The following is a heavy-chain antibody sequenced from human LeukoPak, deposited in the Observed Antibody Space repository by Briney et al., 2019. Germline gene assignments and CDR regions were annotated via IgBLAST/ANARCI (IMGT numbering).Heavy chain of an antibody. CDR3: AGDFWSGYYFRD. CDR2: IYHSGST. CDR1: GYSISSGYY. D-gene: IGHD3-3*01. V-gene: IGHV4-38-2*02. Sequence: SETLSLTCSFSGYSISSGYYWGWIRQPPRQGLEWIGNIYHSGSTYYNPSLKSRVTISVDTSKNQFSLKLSSVTAADTAVYYCAGDFWSGYYFRDWGQGTLVTVSS. J-gene: IGHJ4*02.